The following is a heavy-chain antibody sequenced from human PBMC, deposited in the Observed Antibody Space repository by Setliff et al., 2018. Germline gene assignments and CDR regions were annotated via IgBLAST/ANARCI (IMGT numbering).Heavy chain of an antibody. V-gene: IGHV4-39*01. CDR3: ARLPNYVWGSPVDY. CDR2: IFYSGRT. Sequence: SETLSLTCTVSGASITNINYYWGLIRQPPGKGLEWIGSIFYSGRTFYNPSLKSRVTISVYTSKNQFSLTLSSVTAADTAVYYRARLPNYVWGSPVDYWGQGTLVTVSS. J-gene: IGHJ4*02. CDR1: GASITNINYY. D-gene: IGHD3-16*01.